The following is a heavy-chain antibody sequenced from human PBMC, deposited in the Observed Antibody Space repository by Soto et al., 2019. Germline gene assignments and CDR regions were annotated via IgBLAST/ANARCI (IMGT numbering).Heavy chain of an antibody. CDR2: IYYSGST. J-gene: IGHJ6*02. CDR1: SGSISRGGYD. V-gene: IGHV4-31*03. CDR3: ARDPTDIGYCSGGSCGDGMDV. Sequence: SETLSLTCTVSSGSISRGGYDWSWIRQHPVKGREGIGYIYYSGSTYYNPSLKSRVTISVDTSKNQFSQKLSSVTAADTAVYYCARDPTDIGYCSGGSCGDGMDVWGQGTTVTVSS. D-gene: IGHD2-15*01.